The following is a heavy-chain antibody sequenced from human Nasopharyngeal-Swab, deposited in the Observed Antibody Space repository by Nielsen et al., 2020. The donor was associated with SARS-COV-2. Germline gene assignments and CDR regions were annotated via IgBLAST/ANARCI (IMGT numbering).Heavy chain of an antibody. J-gene: IGHJ3*01. CDR1: GLTFSSYA. Sequence: GGSLRLSCAASGLTFSSYAMSWVRQAPGEGLEWVSAISGSSGRTYYADSVQGRFTISRDNSRNTLYLQMNSLRAEDTAVYYCAKALSPYSSSSSASDVWGQGTMVTVSS. D-gene: IGHD6-6*01. V-gene: IGHV3-23*01. CDR3: AKALSPYSSSSSASDV. CDR2: ISGSSGRT.